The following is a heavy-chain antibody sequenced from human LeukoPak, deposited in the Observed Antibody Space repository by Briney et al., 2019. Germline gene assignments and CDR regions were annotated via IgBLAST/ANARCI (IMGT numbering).Heavy chain of an antibody. CDR3: ARGYCSGGSCYSVENWFDP. CDR1: GYTFTGYY. CDR2: INPNSGGT. D-gene: IGHD2-15*01. V-gene: IGHV1-2*06. J-gene: IGHJ5*02. Sequence: VASVKVSCKAAGYTFTGYYMFWLRQAPGQGLEWMGRINPNSGGTNYAQRFQGRVTMTRDTSISTAYMELSRLRSDDTAVYYCARGYCSGGSCYSVENWFDPWGQGTLVTVSS.